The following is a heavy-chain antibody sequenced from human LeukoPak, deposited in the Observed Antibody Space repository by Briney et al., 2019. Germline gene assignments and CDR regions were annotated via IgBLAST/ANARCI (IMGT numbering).Heavy chain of an antibody. CDR3: AKVGQPWSIWDYFDY. D-gene: IGHD3-16*01. Sequence: PSETLSLTCSVSGYSISSGYYWGWIRQPPGKGLEWIGSIDHSGSTYYNPSLKSRVTISVVTSKNQFSLKLRSVTAADTAVYYCAKVGQPWSIWDYFDYWGQGTLVTVSS. V-gene: IGHV4-38-2*02. CDR2: IDHSGST. J-gene: IGHJ4*02. CDR1: GYSISSGYY.